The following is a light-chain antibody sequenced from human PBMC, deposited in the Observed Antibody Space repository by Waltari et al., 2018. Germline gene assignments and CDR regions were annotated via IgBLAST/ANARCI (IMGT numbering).Light chain of an antibody. V-gene: IGKV2-24*01. CDR1: QSLVHSDGKTY. CDR3: LQTSQFTWT. J-gene: IGKJ1*01. Sequence: DIVMTQTPLSSLVTLGQPASISCRSSQSLVHSDGKTYLSWLQQRPGQPPRLLIYQISKRLSGVPDRFSGSGAGTDFTLKISRVEAEDVAIYYCLQTSQFTWTFGQGTKVEIE. CDR2: QIS.